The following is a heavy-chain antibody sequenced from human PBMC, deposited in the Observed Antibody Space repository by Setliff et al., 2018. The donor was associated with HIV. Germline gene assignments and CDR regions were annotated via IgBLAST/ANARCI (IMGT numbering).Heavy chain of an antibody. J-gene: IGHJ4*02. D-gene: IGHD3-22*01. Sequence: PGGSLRLSCAASGFSFSDYYMTWVRQAPGRGLEWVSYITSSGTTTLYGDSMRGRFTASRDNAESSMYLQMNNLRAEDTAVYYCARAYNVYDYRSDSSGYDYWGQGTLVTVSS. CDR2: ITSSGTTT. CDR1: GFSFSDYY. CDR3: ARAYNVYDYRSDSSGYDY. V-gene: IGHV3-11*04.